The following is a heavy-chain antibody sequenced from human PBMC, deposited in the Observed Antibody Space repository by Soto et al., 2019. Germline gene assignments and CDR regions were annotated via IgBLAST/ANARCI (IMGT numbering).Heavy chain of an antibody. V-gene: IGHV4-59*01. Sequence: SETLSLTCTVSGGSIRSYYWSWIRQPPGKGLEWIGYIYYSGSTNYNPSLKSRVTISVDTSKNQFSLKLNSVTTADTAVYYCARGRDGYTDYWGQGTLVTVS. CDR1: GGSIRSYY. D-gene: IGHD5-12*01. CDR3: ARGRDGYTDY. J-gene: IGHJ4*02. CDR2: IYYSGST.